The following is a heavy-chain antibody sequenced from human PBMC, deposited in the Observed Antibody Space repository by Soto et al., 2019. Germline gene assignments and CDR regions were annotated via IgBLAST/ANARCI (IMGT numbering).Heavy chain of an antibody. CDR3: ARAGVPYCGGDCYSIGGGRYNYYYYYYMDV. CDR1: GGSISSYY. CDR2: IYYSGST. J-gene: IGHJ6*03. D-gene: IGHD2-21*01. V-gene: IGHV4-59*01. Sequence: SETLSLTCTVSGGSISSYYWSWIRQPPGKGLEWIGYIYYSGSTNYNPSLKSRVTISVDTSKNQFSLKLSSVTAADTAVYYCARAGVPYCGGDCYSIGGGRYNYYYYYYMDVWGKGTTVTVSS.